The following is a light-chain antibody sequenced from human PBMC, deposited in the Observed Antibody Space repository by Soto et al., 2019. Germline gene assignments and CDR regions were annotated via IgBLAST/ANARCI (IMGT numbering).Light chain of an antibody. CDR2: DAS. CDR1: QSISSW. V-gene: IGKV1-5*01. J-gene: IGKJ1*01. CDR3: QQYKSYSWT. Sequence: IQMTQTPSTLSASVGDRVTITCRSSQSISSWLAWYQQKPGKAPKLLIYDASGLESGVPSRFSGSGSGTEFTLTISSLQPDDFATYYCQQYKSYSWTFGQGTKVDIK.